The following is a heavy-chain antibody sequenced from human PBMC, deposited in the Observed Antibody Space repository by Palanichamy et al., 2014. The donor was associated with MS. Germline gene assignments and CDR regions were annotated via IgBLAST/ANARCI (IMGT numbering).Heavy chain of an antibody. CDR2: ISNGGSYI. J-gene: IGHJ4*02. V-gene: IGHV3-21*01. D-gene: IGHD2-15*01. CDR1: GFTFNTST. CDR3: ARGGYCSGAICCLDY. Sequence: EVHLVESGGGLVKPGGSLRLSCAASGFTFNTSTMNWVRQAPGKGLEWVSSISNGGSYIYYADSLKGRSTISRDNAKNSLYLQMNSLRAEDTAIYYCARGGYCSGAICCLDYWGPGTLVTVSS.